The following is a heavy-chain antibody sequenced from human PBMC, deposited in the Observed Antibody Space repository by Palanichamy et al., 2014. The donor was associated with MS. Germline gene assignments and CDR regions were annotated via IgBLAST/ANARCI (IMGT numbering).Heavy chain of an antibody. V-gene: IGHV3-21*01. CDR1: GFVFSSYG. J-gene: IGHJ4*02. Sequence: EVQLVESEGGLVKPGGSLRLSCAASGFVFSSYGMNWVRQAPGKGLEWVSSISSSSSYIYYADSVKGRFTISRDNAKNSLYLQMNSLRAEDTAVYYCARGYCSGGSCYYFDYWGQGTLVTVSS. CDR2: ISSSSSYI. D-gene: IGHD2-15*01. CDR3: ARGYCSGGSCYYFDY.